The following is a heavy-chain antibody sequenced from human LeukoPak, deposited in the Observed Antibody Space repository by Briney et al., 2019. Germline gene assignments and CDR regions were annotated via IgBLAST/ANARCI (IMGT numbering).Heavy chain of an antibody. D-gene: IGHD3-22*01. J-gene: IGHJ4*02. V-gene: IGHV1-2*02. Sequence: ASVEVSCKASGYTFTGYYMHWVRQAPGQGLEWMGWINPNSGGTNYAQKFQGRVTMTRDTSISTAYMELSRLRSDDTAVYYCAPSFYDSSGYYFDYWGQGTLVTVSS. CDR1: GYTFTGYY. CDR2: INPNSGGT. CDR3: APSFYDSSGYYFDY.